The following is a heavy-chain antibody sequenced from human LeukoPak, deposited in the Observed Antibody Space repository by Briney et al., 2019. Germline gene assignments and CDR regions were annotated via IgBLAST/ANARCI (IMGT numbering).Heavy chain of an antibody. CDR3: ARPSVTTGVDAFDF. J-gene: IGHJ3*01. V-gene: IGHV3-7*01. Sequence: PGGSLRLSCAASGFSLSNYWMSWVRQAPGKGLEWVANINQDESEQYYVDSVKGRFTISRDNAKDSLYLQMNSLRPEDTALYYCARPSVTTGVDAFDFWGQGTMVTVSS. CDR1: GFSLSNYW. D-gene: IGHD4-17*01. CDR2: INQDESEQ.